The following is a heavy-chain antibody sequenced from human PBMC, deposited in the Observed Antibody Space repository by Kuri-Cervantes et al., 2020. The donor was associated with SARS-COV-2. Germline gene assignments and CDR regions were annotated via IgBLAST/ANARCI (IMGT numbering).Heavy chain of an antibody. CDR1: EFTFSSYE. J-gene: IGHJ4*02. V-gene: IGHV3-48*03. CDR3: ARVVIPAALDY. Sequence: GESLKISCAASEFTFSSYEMNWVRQAPGKGLEWVSYISSSGSTIYYADSVKGRFTISRDNAKNSLYLQMNSLRAEDTAVYYCARVVIPAALDYWGQGTLVTVSS. D-gene: IGHD2-2*01. CDR2: ISSSGSTI.